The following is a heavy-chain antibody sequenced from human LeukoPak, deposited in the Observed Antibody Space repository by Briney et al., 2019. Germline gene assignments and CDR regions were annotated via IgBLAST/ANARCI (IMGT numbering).Heavy chain of an antibody. D-gene: IGHD6-6*01. Sequence: GGSLRLSCAASVFTFSSYEMNWVRQAPGKGLEWVSYISSSGSTIYYADSVKGRFTISRDNAKNSLYLQMNSLRAEDTAVYYCARGYSSSPPSFDYWGQGTLVTVSS. V-gene: IGHV3-48*03. J-gene: IGHJ4*02. CDR2: ISSSGSTI. CDR1: VFTFSSYE. CDR3: ARGYSSSPPSFDY.